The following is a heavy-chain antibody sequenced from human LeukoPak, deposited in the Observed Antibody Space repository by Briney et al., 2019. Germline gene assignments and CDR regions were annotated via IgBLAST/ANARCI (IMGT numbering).Heavy chain of an antibody. V-gene: IGHV4-59*08. D-gene: IGHD6-19*01. CDR3: ARRDTSGSLPDY. J-gene: IGHJ4*02. CDR2: IYYSGST. CDR1: GGSISGYY. Sequence: PPETLSLTCTVSGGSISGYYWSWIRQPPGKGLEWIGYIYYSGSTNYNPSLESRVTISVDTSNNQFSLKLSSVTAADTAVYYCARRDTSGSLPDYWGQGTLVTVSS.